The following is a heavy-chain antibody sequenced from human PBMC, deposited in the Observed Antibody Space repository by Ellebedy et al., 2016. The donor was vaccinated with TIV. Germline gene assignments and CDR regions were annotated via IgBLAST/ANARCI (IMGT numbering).Heavy chain of an antibody. CDR3: AKVRESRYYYYGMDV. J-gene: IGHJ6*02. CDR1: GFTFDDYT. D-gene: IGHD1-26*01. V-gene: IGHV3-43*01. Sequence: GGSLRLXXAISGFTFDDYTMHWVRQAPGKGLEWVSLISWDGGSTYYADSVKGRFTISRDNSKDSLYLQMNSLRTEDTAVYYCAKVRESRYYYYGMDVWGQGTTVTVSS. CDR2: ISWDGGST.